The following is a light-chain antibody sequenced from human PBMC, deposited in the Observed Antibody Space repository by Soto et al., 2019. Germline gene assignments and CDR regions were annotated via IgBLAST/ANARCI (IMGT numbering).Light chain of an antibody. V-gene: IGLV2-14*01. Sequence: QSALTQPASVSGSLGQSITISCTGTSSDIGAYNYVSWYQQHPGKAPKLIIYEVSYRPSGVSNRFSASKSANTASLTISGQQAEDEADYYCYSFASRNSLIFGGGTKLTVL. CDR2: EVS. J-gene: IGLJ2*01. CDR1: SSDIGAYNY. CDR3: YSFASRNSLI.